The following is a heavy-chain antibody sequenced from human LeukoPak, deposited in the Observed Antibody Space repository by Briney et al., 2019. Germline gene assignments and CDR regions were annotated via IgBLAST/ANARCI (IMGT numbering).Heavy chain of an antibody. Sequence: SETLSLTCAVFGGSFSGHYWSWLRQPPGKGLEWIGEINHRGSTTYNPSLKSRVTISVDMSKSQFSLKLSSVTAADTAVYYCARDRYSNSFYYYYAMDVWGQGTTVTVSS. CDR1: GGSFSGHY. CDR2: INHRGST. CDR3: ARDRYSNSFYYYYAMDV. D-gene: IGHD4-11*01. J-gene: IGHJ6*02. V-gene: IGHV4-34*01.